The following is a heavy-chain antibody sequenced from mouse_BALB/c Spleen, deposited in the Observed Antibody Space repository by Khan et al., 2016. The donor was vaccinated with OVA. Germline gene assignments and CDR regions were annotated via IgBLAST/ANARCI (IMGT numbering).Heavy chain of an antibody. J-gene: IGHJ3*01. CDR1: GFNIKDYY. CDR3: ASSCYEAWFPY. CDR2: IDPENGNI. Sequence: VRLQQSGAELVRPGALVKLSCKASGFNIKDYYMHWVKQRPEQGLEWIGWIDPENGNIIYDPKFQGKASITADTSSNTAYLQLSSLTSEDTAVSAGASSCYEAWFPYWGQGTLVTVSA. D-gene: IGHD2-3*01. V-gene: IGHV14-1*02.